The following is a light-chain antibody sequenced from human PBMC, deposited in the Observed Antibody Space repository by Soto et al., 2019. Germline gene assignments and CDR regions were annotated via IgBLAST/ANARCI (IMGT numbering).Light chain of an antibody. Sequence: QSVLTQPPSASGTPGQRVTISCSGSSSNIGRNYVYWYQQLPGTAPKLLIYRNNQRPSGVPDRFSGSKSGTSASLAISGLRSEDEADYFRATWDDSHVLLGGGTKRTVL. J-gene: IGLJ2*01. CDR1: SSNIGRNY. CDR2: RNN. CDR3: ATWDDSHVL. V-gene: IGLV1-47*01.